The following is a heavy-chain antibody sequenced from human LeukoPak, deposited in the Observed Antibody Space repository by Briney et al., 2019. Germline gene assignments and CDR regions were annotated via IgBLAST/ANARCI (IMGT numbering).Heavy chain of an antibody. Sequence: GGSLRLSCAASGFTFSSYWMSWVRQAPGKGLEWVANIKQDGSEKYYVDSVKGRFTISRDNAKNSLYLQMNSLRAEDTAVYYCAKGLRYYDILTGFDYWGQGTLVTVSS. CDR3: AKGLRYYDILTGFDY. CDR1: GFTFSSYW. J-gene: IGHJ4*02. V-gene: IGHV3-7*01. D-gene: IGHD3-9*01. CDR2: IKQDGSEK.